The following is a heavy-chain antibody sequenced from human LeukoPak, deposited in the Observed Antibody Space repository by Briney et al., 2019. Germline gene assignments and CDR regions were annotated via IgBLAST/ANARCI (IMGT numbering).Heavy chain of an antibody. CDR2: INHSGST. D-gene: IGHD5-24*01. CDR1: GGSFSGYY. CDR3: ARGRPGERWLQFPFDY. V-gene: IGHV4-34*01. Sequence: SETLSLTCAVYGGSFSGYYWSWIRQPPGKGLEWIGEINHSGSTNYNPSLKSRVTISVDTSENQFSLKLSSVTAADTAVYYCARGRPGERWLQFPFDYWGQGTLVTVSS. J-gene: IGHJ4*02.